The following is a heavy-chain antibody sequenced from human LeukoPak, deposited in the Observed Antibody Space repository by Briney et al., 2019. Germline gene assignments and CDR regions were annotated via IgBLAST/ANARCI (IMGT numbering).Heavy chain of an antibody. CDR2: IYHSGST. D-gene: IGHD2-15*01. CDR1: GGSISSSNW. CDR3: ARVVVAATAGPRNWFDP. J-gene: IGHJ5*02. Sequence: PSGTLSLTCAVSGGSISSSNWWSWVRPPPGKGLEWIGEIYHSGSTNYNPSLKSRVTISVDKSKNQFSLKLSSVTAADTAAYYCARVVVAATAGPRNWFDPWGQGTLVTVSS. V-gene: IGHV4-4*02.